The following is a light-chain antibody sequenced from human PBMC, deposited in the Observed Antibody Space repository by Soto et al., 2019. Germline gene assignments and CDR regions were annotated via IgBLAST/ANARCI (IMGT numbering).Light chain of an antibody. CDR2: GAS. V-gene: IGKV3-20*01. CDR3: QDYGTSPRT. CDR1: QTVSSY. J-gene: IGKJ5*01. Sequence: ENVLTQSPGTLSLSPGERATLSCRASQTVSSYLTWYQQRPGQAPRLLIYGASKRATGIPDRFSGSGSGTDFTLTISRLESEVFALDYCQDYGTSPRTFGQGTRLEIK.